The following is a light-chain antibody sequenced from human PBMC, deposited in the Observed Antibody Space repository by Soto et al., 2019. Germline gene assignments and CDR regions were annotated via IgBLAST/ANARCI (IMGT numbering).Light chain of an antibody. CDR1: SNDFESYKL. J-gene: IGLJ1*01. Sequence: QSALTQPAYVSEAPGQSITIPCTGTSNDFESYKLVSWYQQHPDKAPKLIIYEGNKRPSGVSNRFSGSKSGNTASLTISGLQAEDDADYYCCSYAGSTTFYVFGTGTKVTVL. CDR2: EGN. V-gene: IGLV2-23*01. CDR3: CSYAGSTTFYV.